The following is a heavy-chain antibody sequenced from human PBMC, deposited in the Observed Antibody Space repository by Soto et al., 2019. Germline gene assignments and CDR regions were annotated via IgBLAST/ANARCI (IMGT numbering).Heavy chain of an antibody. J-gene: IGHJ4*02. CDR3: ARRGPGTYFDY. CDR1: GFTFSSYA. D-gene: IGHD6-13*01. V-gene: IGHV3-23*01. Sequence: EVQLLESGGGLVQPGGSLRLSCAASGFTFSSYAMRWVRQAPGKGLEWVSAVSGSGGSTYYADSVKGRFTISRNNSKNTLYLQMNSLRAEDTAVYYCARRGPGTYFDYWGQGTLVTVSS. CDR2: VSGSGGST.